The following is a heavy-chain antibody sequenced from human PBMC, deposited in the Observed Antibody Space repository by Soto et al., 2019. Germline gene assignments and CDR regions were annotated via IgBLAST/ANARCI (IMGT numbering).Heavy chain of an antibody. V-gene: IGHV3-9*01. CDR1: GFTFDDYA. D-gene: IGHD5-18*01. CDR2: ISWNSGSI. CDR3: AKDKIGRGYSWHGMDV. J-gene: IGHJ6*02. Sequence: GGSLRLSCAASGFTFDDYAMHWVRQAPGKGLEWVSGISWNSGSIGYADSVKGRFTISRDNAKNSLYLQMNSLRAEDTALYYCAKDKIGRGYSWHGMDVWGQGTTVTVSS.